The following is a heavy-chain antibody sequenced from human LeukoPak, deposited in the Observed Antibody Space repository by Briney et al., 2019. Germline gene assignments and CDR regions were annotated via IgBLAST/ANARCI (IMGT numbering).Heavy chain of an antibody. CDR2: ISAYNGNT. CDR1: GYTFSTYG. D-gene: IGHD5-18*01. J-gene: IGHJ4*02. V-gene: IGHV1-18*01. Sequence: GASVKVSCKASGYTFSTYGVSWVRQAPGQGLEWMGWISAYNGNTNYAQKLQGRVTMTTDTSTSTVYMELRSLRSGDTAVYYCARGYSFGSNPIDYWGQGTLVTVSS. CDR3: ARGYSFGSNPIDY.